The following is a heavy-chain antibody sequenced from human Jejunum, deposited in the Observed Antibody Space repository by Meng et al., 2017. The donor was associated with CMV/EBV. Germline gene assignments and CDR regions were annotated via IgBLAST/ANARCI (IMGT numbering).Heavy chain of an antibody. CDR2: IKEDVSER. J-gene: IGHJ6*02. V-gene: IGHV3-7*01. Sequence: SGFTFRNYWMNWVRQAPGKGLEWVANIKEDVSERNYVDSVKGRFTISRDNAKNSMYLQMDSLRVEDTAVYYCARQKCGGDCDMDVWGQGTTVTVSS. D-gene: IGHD2-21*01. CDR1: GFTFRNYW. CDR3: ARQKCGGDCDMDV.